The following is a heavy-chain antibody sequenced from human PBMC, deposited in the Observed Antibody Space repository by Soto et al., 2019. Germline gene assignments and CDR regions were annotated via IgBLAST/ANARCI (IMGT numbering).Heavy chain of an antibody. V-gene: IGHV4-59*01. CDR1: GGSISSYY. Sequence: SENLSLTCTVSGGSISSYYWSWIRQPPGKGLEWIGYIYYSGSTNYNPSLKSRVTISVDTSKNQFSLKLSSVTAADTAVYYCARGDSSGWLDYWGQGTLVTASS. CDR2: IYYSGST. CDR3: ARGDSSGWLDY. J-gene: IGHJ4*02. D-gene: IGHD6-19*01.